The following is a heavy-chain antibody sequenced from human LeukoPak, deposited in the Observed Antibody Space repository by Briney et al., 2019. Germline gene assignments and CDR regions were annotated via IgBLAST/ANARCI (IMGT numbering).Heavy chain of an antibody. J-gene: IGHJ5*02. CDR3: ARCRITMVRGIT. D-gene: IGHD3-10*01. Sequence: PSETLSLTCTVSGGSISSSSYYWGWIRQPPGKGLEWIGSIYYSGSTYYNPSLKSRVTTSVDTSKNQFSLKLSSVTAADTAVYYCARCRITMVRGITWGQGTLVTVSS. V-gene: IGHV4-39*07. CDR2: IYYSGST. CDR1: GGSISSSSYY.